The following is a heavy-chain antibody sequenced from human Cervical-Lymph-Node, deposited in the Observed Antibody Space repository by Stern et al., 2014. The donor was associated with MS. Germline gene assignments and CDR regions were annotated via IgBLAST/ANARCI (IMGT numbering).Heavy chain of an antibody. Sequence: QDQLVKSGTKMLKPGASVRVSCTASGYTFTAFFIHWVRQVTGQGLEWMGRLNHDVDDPTHSHICQDRVNMTWDTSIDTACLEVSRLYSADTAVYYCAREATRIVVGIDYWGQGTQVTVSS. CDR1: GYTFTAFF. D-gene: IGHD3-22*01. J-gene: IGHJ4*02. CDR2: LNHDVDDP. CDR3: AREATRIVVGIDY. V-gene: IGHV1-2*06.